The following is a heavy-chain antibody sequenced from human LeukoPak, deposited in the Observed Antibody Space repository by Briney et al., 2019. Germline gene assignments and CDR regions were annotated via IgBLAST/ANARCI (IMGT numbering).Heavy chain of an antibody. CDR3: ARPPNYTYYYYYMDV. CDR1: GFTFSSYA. CDR2: LSSNGGST. D-gene: IGHD1-7*01. Sequence: GGSLRLSCAASGFTFSSYAMHWVRQAPGKGLEYVSALSSNGGSTYYANSVKGRFTISRDNSKNTLYLQMGSLRAEDMAVYYCARPPNYTYYYYYMDVWGKGTTVTVSS. V-gene: IGHV3-64*01. J-gene: IGHJ6*03.